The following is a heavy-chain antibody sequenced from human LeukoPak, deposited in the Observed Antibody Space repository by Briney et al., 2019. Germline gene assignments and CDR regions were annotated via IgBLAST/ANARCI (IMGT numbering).Heavy chain of an antibody. D-gene: IGHD6-13*01. J-gene: IGHJ4*02. V-gene: IGHV3-74*01. Sequence: GGFMRLSWAASGFTFSDYRMHWVRQAPAKGVVWVSRIDSDLCVTTYADSVKGRFTISRDNSKNTLYLQMNSLRVEDRTVYFCARDPAAGIDYWGQGTLVTVSS. CDR2: IDSDLCVT. CDR3: ARDPAAGIDY. CDR1: GFTFSDYR.